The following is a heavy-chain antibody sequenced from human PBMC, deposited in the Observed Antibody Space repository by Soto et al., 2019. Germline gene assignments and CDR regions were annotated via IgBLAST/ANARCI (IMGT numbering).Heavy chain of an antibody. CDR1: GFTFSSYA. D-gene: IGHD5-12*01. CDR2: ISGSGGST. CDR3: AKIVHIFTPQPFDY. V-gene: IGHV3-23*01. J-gene: IGHJ4*02. Sequence: LRLSCAASGFTFSSYAMSWVRQAPGKGLERVSAISGSGGSTYYADSVKGRFTISRDNSKNTLYLQMNGLRAEDTAVYYCAKIVHIFTPQPFDYWGQGTLVTVSS.